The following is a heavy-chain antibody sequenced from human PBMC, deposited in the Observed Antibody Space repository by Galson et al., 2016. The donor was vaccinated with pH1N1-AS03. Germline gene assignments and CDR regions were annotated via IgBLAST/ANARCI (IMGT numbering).Heavy chain of an antibody. D-gene: IGHD3-22*01. CDR2: ISYDGSAR. J-gene: IGHJ4*02. CDR3: AKNNLDTRGYYSVVDY. V-gene: IGHV3-30*18. CDR1: GFTLSRYG. Sequence: SLRLSCAASGFTLSRYGMHWVRQAPGKGLEWVAAISYDGSARYYADSVKGRFTVSRDDSKNTRYLQMNSLSAEDTAVYYCAKNNLDTRGYYSVVDYWGQGTLVTVSS.